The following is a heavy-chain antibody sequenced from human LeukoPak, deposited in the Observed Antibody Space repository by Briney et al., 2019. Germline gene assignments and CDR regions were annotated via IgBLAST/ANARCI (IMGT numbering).Heavy chain of an antibody. D-gene: IGHD3-22*01. V-gene: IGHV1-18*01. CDR2: ISAYNGNT. Sequence: ASVTVSCTASGYTFTSYGISWVRQAPGQGLEWMGWISAYNGNTNYAQKLQGRVTMTTDTSASTAYMELRSLRSDDTAVYYCARRYYYDSSGYTYYYYGMDVWGQGTTVTVSS. CDR3: ARRYYYDSSGYTYYYYGMDV. CDR1: GYTFTSYG. J-gene: IGHJ6*02.